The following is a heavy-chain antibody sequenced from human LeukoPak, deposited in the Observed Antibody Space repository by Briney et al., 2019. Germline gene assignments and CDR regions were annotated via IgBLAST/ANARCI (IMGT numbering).Heavy chain of an antibody. D-gene: IGHD2-8*01. J-gene: IGHJ4*02. CDR3: ARDSCTNGVCSIYDY. V-gene: IGHV4-4*07. CDR1: GGSISSYY. Sequence: PSETLSLTCTVSGGSISSYYWSWIRQPAGKGLEWIGRIYTSGSTNYSPSLKSRVTMSVDTSKNQFSLKLSSVTAADTAVYYCARDSCTNGVCSIYDYWGQGTLVTVSS. CDR2: IYTSGST.